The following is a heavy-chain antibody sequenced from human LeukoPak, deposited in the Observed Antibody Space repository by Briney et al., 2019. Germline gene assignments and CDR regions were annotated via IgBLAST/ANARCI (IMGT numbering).Heavy chain of an antibody. CDR2: ISAYNGNT. Sequence: ASVKASCKASGYTFTSYGISWVRQAPGQGLEWMGWISAYNGNTNYAQKLRGRVTMTTDTSTSTAYMELRSLRSDDTAVYYCARDMHSSGWYVSVYYFDYWGQGTLVTVSS. V-gene: IGHV1-18*01. J-gene: IGHJ4*02. CDR3: ARDMHSSGWYVSVYYFDY. D-gene: IGHD6-19*01. CDR1: GYTFTSYG.